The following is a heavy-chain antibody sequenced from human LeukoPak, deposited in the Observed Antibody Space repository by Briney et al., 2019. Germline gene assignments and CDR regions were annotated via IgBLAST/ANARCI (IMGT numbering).Heavy chain of an antibody. Sequence: GGSLRLSCAASGFMFSSYSMTWVRQAPGKGLEWVSNIRSNGRDTYYADSVKGRFTISRDNSKNTLYLEMNSLRAEDTAVYYCAKGGYSTWFDPWGQEPWSPSPQ. CDR1: GFMFSSYS. CDR3: AKGGYSTWFDP. J-gene: IGHJ5*02. D-gene: IGHD5-12*01. V-gene: IGHV3-23*01. CDR2: IRSNGRDT.